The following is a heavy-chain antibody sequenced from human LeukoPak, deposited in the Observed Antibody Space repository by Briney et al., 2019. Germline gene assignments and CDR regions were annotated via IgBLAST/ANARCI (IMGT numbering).Heavy chain of an antibody. Sequence: GGSLRLSCAASGFTFSTYWMSWVRQAPGKGLEWVANIQQDGRGKFYVDSVKGRFTISRDNSKNTLFLQMNSLRAEDTAVYYCARGRGIRGGVDGFDVWGQGTMVTVSS. CDR1: GFTFSTYW. V-gene: IGHV3-7*03. CDR3: ARGRGIRGGVDGFDV. D-gene: IGHD3-10*01. J-gene: IGHJ3*01. CDR2: IQQDGRGK.